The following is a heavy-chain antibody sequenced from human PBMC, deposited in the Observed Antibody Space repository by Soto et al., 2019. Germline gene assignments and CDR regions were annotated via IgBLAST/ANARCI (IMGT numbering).Heavy chain of an antibody. V-gene: IGHV4-39*07. CDR2: IYYSGST. J-gene: IGHJ4*02. Sequence: SETLSLTCSVSGCSISSSSYYWGWIRQPPGKGLEWIGSIYYSGSTYYNPSLKSRVTISVDTSKNQFSLKLSSVTAADTAVYYCARGNVVPLDYWGQGTLVTVSS. CDR3: ARGNVVPLDY. D-gene: IGHD2-21*01. CDR1: GCSISSSSYY.